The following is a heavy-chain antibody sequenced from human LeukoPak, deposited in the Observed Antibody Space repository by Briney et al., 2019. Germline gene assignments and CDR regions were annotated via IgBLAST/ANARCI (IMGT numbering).Heavy chain of an antibody. V-gene: IGHV3-21*01. J-gene: IGHJ3*02. CDR3: AKVSLNMVNDAFDI. Sequence: GGSLRLSCAASGFTFSSYSMNWVRQAPGKGLEWVSSISSSSSYIYYADSVKGRFTISRDNAKNSLYLQMNSLRAEDTAMYYCAKVSLNMVNDAFDIWGQGTMVSVSS. CDR1: GFTFSSYS. D-gene: IGHD4/OR15-4a*01. CDR2: ISSSSSYI.